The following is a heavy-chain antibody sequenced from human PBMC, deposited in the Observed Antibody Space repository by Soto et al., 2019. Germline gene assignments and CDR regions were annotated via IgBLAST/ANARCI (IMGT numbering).Heavy chain of an antibody. V-gene: IGHV4-59*11. CDR2: IYYSGST. CDR3: ARGVDYDFWSGYPIDAFDI. D-gene: IGHD3-3*01. Sequence: ASETLCLTCTVAGGSSGSHDGSWIRQPPGKGLEWIGYIYYSGSTNYNPSLKSRVTISVDTSKSQVYLKLSSVTAADTAVYYCARGVDYDFWSGYPIDAFDIWGHGTMVTVSS. J-gene: IGHJ3*02. CDR1: GGSSGSHD.